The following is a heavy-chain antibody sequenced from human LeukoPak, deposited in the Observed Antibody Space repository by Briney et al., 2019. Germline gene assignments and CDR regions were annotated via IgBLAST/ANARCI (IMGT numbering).Heavy chain of an antibody. V-gene: IGHV3-33*01. CDR2: IWFDGGNK. CDR3: AIYGDLTNLDY. J-gene: IGHJ4*02. D-gene: IGHD4-17*01. Sequence: PGGSLRLSCAASGFTFITYGMHWVRQAPGKGLEWVAVIWFDGGNKYYADSVKGRFTISRDNSKNTLYLQMNSLRAEDTAVYYCAIYGDLTNLDYWGQGTLVTVSS. CDR1: GFTFITYG.